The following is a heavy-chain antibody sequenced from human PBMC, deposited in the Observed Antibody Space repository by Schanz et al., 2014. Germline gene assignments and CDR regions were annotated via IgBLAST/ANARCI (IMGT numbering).Heavy chain of an antibody. Sequence: VQLLESGGGLVRPGGSLRLSCAASGFTFSSYAMSWVRQAPGKGLEWVSALSGSGGSTYYADSVKGRFTISRDNAKKTLSLQMISLRAEDTAIYFCTRSYYDFSWGSYRFRAFDTWGQGTTVIVSS. CDR2: LSGSGGST. D-gene: IGHD3-16*02. CDR1: GFTFSSYA. V-gene: IGHV3-23*01. J-gene: IGHJ3*02. CDR3: TRSYYDFSWGSYRFRAFDT.